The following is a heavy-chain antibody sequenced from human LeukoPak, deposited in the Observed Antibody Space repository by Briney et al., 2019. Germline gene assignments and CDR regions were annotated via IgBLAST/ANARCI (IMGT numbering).Heavy chain of an antibody. Sequence: GGSLRLSCAASGLYFITATMTWVRQALGKGLECVSLIGSSGGSTYYADSVKGRVTISRDNSNHTLYLQMHGLRVEDTAMYYCVKDIQLSTWGLGTMVTVSS. CDR2: IGSSGGST. J-gene: IGHJ3*01. CDR3: VKDIQLST. CDR1: GLYFITAT. D-gene: IGHD5-24*01. V-gene: IGHV3-23*01.